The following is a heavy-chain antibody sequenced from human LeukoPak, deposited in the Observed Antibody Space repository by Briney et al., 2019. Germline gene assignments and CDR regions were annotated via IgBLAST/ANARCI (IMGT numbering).Heavy chain of an antibody. V-gene: IGHV3-53*01. Sequence: PGGSLRLSCAASGFTVSSNYMSWVREAPGKGLESVSVIYSGSSTYYSDSVKGRFTISRDNSKNTLYLQMNSLGAEDTGVYYCARVRHYDRRGDYKLYSYYMDVWGKGTTVTVSS. CDR3: ARVRHYDRRGDYKLYSYYMDV. J-gene: IGHJ6*03. D-gene: IGHD3-22*01. CDR1: GFTVSSNY. CDR2: IYSGSST.